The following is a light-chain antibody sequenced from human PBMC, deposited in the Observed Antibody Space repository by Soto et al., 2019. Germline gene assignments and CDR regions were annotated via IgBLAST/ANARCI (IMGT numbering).Light chain of an antibody. CDR1: QSVSSY. Sequence: EIVLTQSPATLSLSPVERATLSGRASQSVSSYLAWYQQKPGQAPRLLIYDASNRATGIPARFSGSGSGTDFTLTISSLEPEDFAVYYCQQRSSAPITFGQGTRLEIK. J-gene: IGKJ5*01. V-gene: IGKV3-11*01. CDR3: QQRSSAPIT. CDR2: DAS.